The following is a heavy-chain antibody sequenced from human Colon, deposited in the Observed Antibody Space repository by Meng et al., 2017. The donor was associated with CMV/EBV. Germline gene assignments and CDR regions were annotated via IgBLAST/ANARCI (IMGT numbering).Heavy chain of an antibody. V-gene: IGHV3-11*01. CDR2: ISIRDSTI. J-gene: IGHJ6*02. CDR1: GFTFSDYY. D-gene: IGHD3-10*01. CDR3: ARESIAMVRSYGMDV. Sequence: GGSLRLSCAASGFTFSDYYMTWVRQAPGKGLEWLSYISIRDSTIYYADSVRGRFTISRDNANNSLYLQMNSLRAEDTAVYYCARESIAMVRSYGMDVWGQGTTVTVSS.